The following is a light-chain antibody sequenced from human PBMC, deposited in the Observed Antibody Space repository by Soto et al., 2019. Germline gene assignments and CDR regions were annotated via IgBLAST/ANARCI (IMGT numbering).Light chain of an antibody. CDR3: DQYFFVPFT. Sequence: DIVMTQSPDSLAVSLGERATMNCKCSRSVLYKSNNKNHLAWYQQKPGQPPQLIIYWASTRESGGPERFSGSGSGAYFILTISSLVAEDVTFNWCDQYFFVPFTFGGGTKVDIK. CDR2: WAS. CDR1: RSVLYKSNNKNH. J-gene: IGKJ4*01. V-gene: IGKV4-1*01.